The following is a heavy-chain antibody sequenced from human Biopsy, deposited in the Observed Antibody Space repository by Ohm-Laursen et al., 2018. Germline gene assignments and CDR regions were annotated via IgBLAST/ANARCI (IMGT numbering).Heavy chain of an antibody. CDR3: ARDSGILNYGNFKYYHYYGMDV. J-gene: IGHJ6*02. V-gene: IGHV4-59*02. Sequence: GTLSLTCTVSGDSVTKYYWSWIRQPPGKGLERIGHIYYSVMTNYNPSLQSRVSISVDTSRNQVSLTLSSVAAADTAVYYCARDSGILNYGNFKYYHYYGMDVWGQGTKVTVSS. D-gene: IGHD4-11*01. CDR2: IYYSVMT. CDR1: GDSVTKYY.